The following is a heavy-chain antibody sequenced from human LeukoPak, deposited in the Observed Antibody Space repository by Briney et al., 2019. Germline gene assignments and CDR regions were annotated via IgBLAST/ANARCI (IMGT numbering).Heavy chain of an antibody. J-gene: IGHJ4*02. CDR1: GFTFSSYS. CDR2: ISSSSSYI. D-gene: IGHD3-3*01. CDR3: ARDIYDFWSGYYSGFGY. Sequence: GGSLRLSCAASGFTFSSYSMNWVRQAPGKGLEWVSSISSSSSYIYYADSVKGRSTISRDNAKNSLYLQMNSLRAEDTAVYYCARDIYDFWSGYYSGFGYWGQGTLVTVSS. V-gene: IGHV3-21*01.